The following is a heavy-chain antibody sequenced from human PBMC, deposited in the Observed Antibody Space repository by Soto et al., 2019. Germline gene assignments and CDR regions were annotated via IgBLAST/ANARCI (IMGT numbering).Heavy chain of an antibody. V-gene: IGHV4-31*03. CDR3: ARGYAGDFWSGSPKIHYYYMDV. CDR2: IYYSGST. Sequence: PSETLSLTCTVSGGSISSGGYYWSWIRQHPGKGLEWIGYIYYSGSTYYNPSLKSRVTISVDTSKNQFSLKLSSATAADTAVYYCARGYAGDFWSGSPKIHYYYMDVWGKGTTVTVSS. D-gene: IGHD3-3*01. J-gene: IGHJ6*03. CDR1: GGSISSGGYY.